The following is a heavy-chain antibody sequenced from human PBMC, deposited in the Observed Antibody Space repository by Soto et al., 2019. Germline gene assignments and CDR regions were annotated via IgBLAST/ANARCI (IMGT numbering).Heavy chain of an antibody. V-gene: IGHV5-51*01. CDR1: AHSFSHYW. Sequence: PGQSLKISCKGSAHSFSHYWIGWVRQMPEKGLEWMGIINPGDSDTRYSPSFQGRVTISAAKSISTAYLQWSTLNASDTAMYYCARRGYCSSTTMGCDHFEYWSQGTRGTVS. CDR2: INPGDSDT. CDR3: ARRGYCSSTTMGCDHFEY. D-gene: IGHD2-2*01. J-gene: IGHJ4*02.